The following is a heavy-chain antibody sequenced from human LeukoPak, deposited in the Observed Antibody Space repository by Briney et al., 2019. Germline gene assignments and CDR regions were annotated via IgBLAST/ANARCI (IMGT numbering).Heavy chain of an antibody. D-gene: IGHD6-13*01. CDR3: ARDRVAAAGTFDY. CDR1: GFTFSSYA. V-gene: IGHV3-23*01. J-gene: IGHJ4*02. Sequence: GGSLRLSCAASGFTFSSYAMSWVRQAPGKGLEWVSAISGSGGSTYYADSVKGRFTISRDNSKNTQYLQMNSLRAEDTAVYYRARDRVAAAGTFDYWGQGTQVTVSS. CDR2: ISGSGGST.